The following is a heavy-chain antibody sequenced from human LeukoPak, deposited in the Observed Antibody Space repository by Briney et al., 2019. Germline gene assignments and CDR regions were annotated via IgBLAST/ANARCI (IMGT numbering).Heavy chain of an antibody. CDR3: ARSRGSYGDHVGYFDY. CDR1: GFTFSSYG. V-gene: IGHV3-64*01. Sequence: GGSLRLSCAASGFTFSSYGMNWVRQAPGKELEYVSGISSNGGSTYYANSVKGRFTISRDNYKNTLYLQMDSLGAEDMAVYHCARSRGSYGDHVGYFDYWGQGTLVTVSS. CDR2: ISSNGGST. D-gene: IGHD4-17*01. J-gene: IGHJ4*02.